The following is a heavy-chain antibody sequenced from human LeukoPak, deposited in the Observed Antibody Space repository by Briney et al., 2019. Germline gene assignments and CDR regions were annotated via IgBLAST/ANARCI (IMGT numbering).Heavy chain of an antibody. Sequence: PGGSLRLSCAASGFTFSSYAMSWVRQAPGKGLEWVSAISSSGGSTYYADSVKGRFTISRDNSKNTLYLQMNSLRAEDTAVYYCAKRHLGVGATGVNYFDYWGQGTLVTVSS. CDR2: ISSSGGST. CDR3: AKRHLGVGATGVNYFDY. D-gene: IGHD1-26*01. J-gene: IGHJ4*02. V-gene: IGHV3-23*01. CDR1: GFTFSSYA.